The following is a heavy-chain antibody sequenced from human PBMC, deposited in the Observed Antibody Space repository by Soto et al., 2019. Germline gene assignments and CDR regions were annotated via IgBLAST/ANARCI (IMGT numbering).Heavy chain of an antibody. CDR1: GFTFSSYG. Sequence: QVQLVESGGGVVQPGRSLRLSCAESGFTFSSYGMHWVRQAPGKGLEWVAVIWSDGSDTYYADSVKGRFTISRDNSKNTIYLQMKSLRSEDTAVYYCARRVAKRYAFDMWGQGTVVTGSS. CDR2: IWSDGSDT. V-gene: IGHV3-33*01. J-gene: IGHJ3*02. CDR3: ARRVAKRYAFDM. D-gene: IGHD1-1*01.